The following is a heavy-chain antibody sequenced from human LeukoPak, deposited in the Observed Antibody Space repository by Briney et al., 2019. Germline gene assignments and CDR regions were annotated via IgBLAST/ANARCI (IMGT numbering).Heavy chain of an antibody. CDR2: INHSGST. CDR1: GGPFSGYY. J-gene: IGHJ5*02. D-gene: IGHD3-10*01. CDR3: ARGLKRRITMVRGVIINRWFDP. Sequence: SETLSLTCAVYGGPFSGYYWSWIRQPPGKGLEWIGEINHSGSTNYNPSLKSRVTISVDTSKNQFSLKLSSVTAADTAVYYCARGLKRRITMVRGVIINRWFDPWGQGTLVTVSS. V-gene: IGHV4-34*01.